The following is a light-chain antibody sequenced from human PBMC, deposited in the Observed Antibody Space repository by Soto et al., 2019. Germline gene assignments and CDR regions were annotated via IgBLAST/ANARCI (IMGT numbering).Light chain of an antibody. V-gene: IGKV1-5*01. CDR1: QNINNW. J-gene: IGKJ2*01. CDR2: DAF. Sequence: QMTQSPSPLSASVGDRVTITCRASQNINNWLAWYQQKPGKAPKLLIYDAFSLGSGVPSRFSGSGSGTNFTLTISSLQPDAFATYHCHQYHTYPYTFGQGTKLEIK. CDR3: HQYHTYPYT.